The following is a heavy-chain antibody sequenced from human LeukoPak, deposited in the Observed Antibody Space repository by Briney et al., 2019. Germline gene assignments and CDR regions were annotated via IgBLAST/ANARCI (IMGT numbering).Heavy chain of an antibody. V-gene: IGHV4-61*01. D-gene: IGHD3-22*01. Sequence: PSETLSLTCTVSGDSVSSSSYFWSWIRQPPGKGLEWIVYIYHSGSTKYNPSLKSRVTISLDRSENQFSLKLDSVTAADTAVYYCARDQVTGIDYYDSNGYRKSYYFDYWGQGTLVTVSS. J-gene: IGHJ4*02. CDR1: GDSVSSSSYF. CDR2: IYHSGST. CDR3: ARDQVTGIDYYDSNGYRKSYYFDY.